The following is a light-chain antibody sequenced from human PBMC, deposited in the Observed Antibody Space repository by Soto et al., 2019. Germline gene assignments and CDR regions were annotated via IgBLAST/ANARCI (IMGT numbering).Light chain of an antibody. J-gene: IGLJ1*01. CDR2: GNT. V-gene: IGLV1-40*01. CDR3: VAWDDRLNGYV. Sequence: QSVLTQPPSVSGAPGQRVTISCTGGSSNIGSGYDVHWYQQLPGTAPKLLIYGNTNRPSGVPDRFSASTSATSASLAITGLQAEDEGDYYCVAWDDRLNGYVFGTGTKVTVL. CDR1: SSNIGSGYD.